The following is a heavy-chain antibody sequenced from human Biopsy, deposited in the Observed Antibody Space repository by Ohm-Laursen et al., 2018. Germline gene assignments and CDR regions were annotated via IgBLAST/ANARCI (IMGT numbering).Heavy chain of an antibody. V-gene: IGHV4-39*01. Sequence: GTLSLTCSVSSGSISSRNHYWGWLRQPPGKGLEWIGHVYYSGSTFYNSSLESRVTVSVDTSKKQFHLRLTSMSASDTAVYYCARHSLDDFWSGAHYYFDYWGLGTLVTVSS. D-gene: IGHD3-3*01. CDR2: VYYSGST. CDR1: SGSISSRNHY. CDR3: ARHSLDDFWSGAHYYFDY. J-gene: IGHJ4*02.